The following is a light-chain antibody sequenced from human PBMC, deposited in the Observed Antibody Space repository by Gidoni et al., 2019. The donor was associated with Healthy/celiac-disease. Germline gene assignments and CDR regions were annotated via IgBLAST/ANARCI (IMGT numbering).Light chain of an antibody. CDR1: SLRSYY. J-gene: IGLJ3*02. Sequence: SSELTQDPAVSVALGQTVRITCQGDSLRSYYASWYQQKPGQAPVLVIYGKNNRPSGIPDRFSGSSSGNTASLTITGAQAEDVADYYCNSRDSSGNQLVFGGGTKLTVL. CDR3: NSRDSSGNQLV. CDR2: GKN. V-gene: IGLV3-19*01.